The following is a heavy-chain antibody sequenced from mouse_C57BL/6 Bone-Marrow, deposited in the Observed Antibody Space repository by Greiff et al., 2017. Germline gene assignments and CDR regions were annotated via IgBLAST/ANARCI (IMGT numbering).Heavy chain of an antibody. J-gene: IGHJ4*01. Sequence: EVQVVESGGGLVKPGGSLKLSCAASGFTFSSYAMSWVRQTPEKRLEWVATISDGGSYTYYPDNVKGRFTISRDNAKNNLYLQMSHLKSEDTAMYYCARDRVTRAMDYWGQGTSVTVSS. V-gene: IGHV5-4*01. CDR1: GFTFSSYA. CDR3: ARDRVTRAMDY. D-gene: IGHD2-13*01. CDR2: ISDGGSYT.